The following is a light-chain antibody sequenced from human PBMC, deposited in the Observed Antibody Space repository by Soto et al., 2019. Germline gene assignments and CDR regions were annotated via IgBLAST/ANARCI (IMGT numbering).Light chain of an antibody. Sequence: QSALTQPPSASGSPGQSVTISCTGTSSDVGAYKYVSWYQQYPGKAPKLMIYEVSNRPSGVPDRFSGSKSGNTASLTVSWLQAEDEADYYCTSYVGSNIWVFGGGTKLTVL. CDR2: EVS. J-gene: IGLJ3*02. CDR1: SSDVGAYKY. V-gene: IGLV2-8*01. CDR3: TSYVGSNIWV.